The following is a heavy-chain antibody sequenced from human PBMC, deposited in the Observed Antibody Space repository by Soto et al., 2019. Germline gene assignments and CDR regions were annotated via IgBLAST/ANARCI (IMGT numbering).Heavy chain of an antibody. Sequence: EVPLVESGGGLVQPGRSLRLSCAASGFTFDDYAMHWVRQAPGKGLEWVSGISWNSGSIGYADSVKGRFTISRDNAKNSLYLQMNSLRAEDTALYYCAKDIVPASYYYYGMDVWGQGTTVTVSS. V-gene: IGHV3-9*01. CDR2: ISWNSGSI. D-gene: IGHD2-2*01. CDR3: AKDIVPASYYYYGMDV. CDR1: GFTFDDYA. J-gene: IGHJ6*02.